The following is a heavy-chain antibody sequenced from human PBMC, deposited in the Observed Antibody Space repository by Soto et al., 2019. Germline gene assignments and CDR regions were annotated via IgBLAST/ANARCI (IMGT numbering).Heavy chain of an antibody. CDR1: GFTFSSYG. CDR3: AKDSSSWSFDY. D-gene: IGHD6-13*01. J-gene: IGHJ4*02. Sequence: ESGGGVVQPGRSLRLSCAASGFTFSSYGMHWVRQAPGKGLEWVAVIWYDGSNKYYADSVKGRFTISRDNSKNTLYLQMNSLRAEDTAVYYCAKDSSSWSFDYWGQGTLVTVSS. CDR2: IWYDGSNK. V-gene: IGHV3-33*06.